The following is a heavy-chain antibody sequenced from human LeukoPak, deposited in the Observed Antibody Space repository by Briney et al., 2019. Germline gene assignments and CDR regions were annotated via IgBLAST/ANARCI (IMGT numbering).Heavy chain of an antibody. J-gene: IGHJ3*02. CDR1: GFTFSSYS. Sequence: GGSLRLSCAASGFTFSSYSMNWVRQAPGKGLEWVSYISSSSSYIYNADSVKGRFTISRDNAKNSLYLQMNSLRAEDTAVYYCTRGRDDDSSDSIDDAFDIWGQGTMLTVSS. CDR3: TRGRDDDSSDSIDDAFDI. CDR2: ISSSSSYI. V-gene: IGHV3-21*01. D-gene: IGHD3-22*01.